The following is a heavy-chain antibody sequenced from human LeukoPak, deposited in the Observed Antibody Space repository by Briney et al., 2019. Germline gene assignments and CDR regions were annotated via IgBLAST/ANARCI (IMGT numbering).Heavy chain of an antibody. V-gene: IGHV5-51*01. CDR1: GYSFTSYW. D-gene: IGHD6-19*01. J-gene: IGHJ4*02. CDR2: IYPGDSDT. CDR3: ARSSSGWNFDY. Sequence: GEPLKISCKGSGYSFTSYWIGWGRQMPGKGLDWRGSIYPGDSDTRYSPSFQGQVTISADKSINTAYLQWSSLKASDTAMYYCARSSSGWNFDYWGQGTLVTVSS.